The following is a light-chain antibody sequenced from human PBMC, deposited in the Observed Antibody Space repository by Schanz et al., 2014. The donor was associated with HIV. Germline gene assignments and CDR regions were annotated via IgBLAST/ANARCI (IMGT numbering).Light chain of an antibody. Sequence: QSVLTQPPSVSGAPGQRVTISCTGSSSNIGAGYDVHWYQQLPGTAPKLLIYGNTNRPSGVPDRFSGSKSGTSASLAISGLRSEDGADYYCQSYDSSLSEVFGAGTKLTVL. CDR1: SSNIGAGYD. J-gene: IGLJ2*01. CDR2: GNT. V-gene: IGLV1-40*01. CDR3: QSYDSSLSEV.